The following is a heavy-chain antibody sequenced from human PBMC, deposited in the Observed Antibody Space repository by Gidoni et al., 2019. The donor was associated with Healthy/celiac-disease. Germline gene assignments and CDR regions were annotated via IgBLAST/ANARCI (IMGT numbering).Heavy chain of an antibody. CDR3: ARCGGGRRVRYYYMDV. Sequence: QVQLQQWGAGLLKPSETLSLTCAVYGGSFSGYYWSWIRQPPGKGLEWIGEINHSGSTNYNPSLKSRVTISVDTSKNQFSLKLSSVTAADTAVYYCARCGGGRRVRYYYMDVWGKGTTVTVSS. CDR2: INHSGST. D-gene: IGHD3-16*01. CDR1: GGSFSGYY. J-gene: IGHJ6*03. V-gene: IGHV4-34*01.